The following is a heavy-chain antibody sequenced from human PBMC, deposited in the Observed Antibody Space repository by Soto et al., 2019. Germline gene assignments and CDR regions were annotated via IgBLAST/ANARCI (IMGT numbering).Heavy chain of an antibody. CDR1: GFTFSSYG. D-gene: IGHD3-22*01. CDR2: IWYDGSNK. Sequence: GGSLRLSCAASGFTFSSYGMHWVRQAPGKGLEWVAVIWYDGSNKYYADSVKGRFTISRDNSKNTLYLQMNSLRAEDTAVYYCARDPSYYYDSSGLGPMDVWGQGTTVTVSS. CDR3: ARDPSYYYDSSGLGPMDV. V-gene: IGHV3-33*01. J-gene: IGHJ6*02.